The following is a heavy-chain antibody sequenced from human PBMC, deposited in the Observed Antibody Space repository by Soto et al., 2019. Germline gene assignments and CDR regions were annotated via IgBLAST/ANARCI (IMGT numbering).Heavy chain of an antibody. Sequence: SETLSLTCTVSGGSISSGGYYWSWIRQHPGKGLEWIGYIYFSGSTYYNPSLKSRVTISVDTSKNQFSLKLSSVTAADTAVYYCASTPEPDCSGGSCYSFYYWGQGTLVTVSS. D-gene: IGHD2-15*01. CDR3: ASTPEPDCSGGSCYSFYY. CDR2: IYFSGST. V-gene: IGHV4-31*03. J-gene: IGHJ4*02. CDR1: GGSISSGGYY.